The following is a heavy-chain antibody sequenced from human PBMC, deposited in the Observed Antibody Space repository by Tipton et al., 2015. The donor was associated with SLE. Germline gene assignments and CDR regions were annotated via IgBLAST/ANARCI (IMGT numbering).Heavy chain of an antibody. V-gene: IGHV4-34*01. D-gene: IGHD6-19*01. CDR1: GGSISSYY. CDR3: ARESGWYGYGMDV. J-gene: IGHJ6*02. Sequence: TLSLTCTVSGGSISSYYWSWIRQPPGKGLEWIGEINHSGSTNYNPSLKSRVTISVDTSKNQFSLKLSSVTAADTAVYYCARESGWYGYGMDVWGQGTTVTVSS. CDR2: INHSGST.